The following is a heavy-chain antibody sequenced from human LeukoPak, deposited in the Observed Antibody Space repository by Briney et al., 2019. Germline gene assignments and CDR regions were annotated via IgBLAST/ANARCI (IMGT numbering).Heavy chain of an antibody. Sequence: GGSLRLSCAASGFTFSSEAMSWVRQAPGKGLEWVSFISDNSREIHYADFVKGRFTISRDNFKNTLYLQMNSLTAEDTAIYPCARAPGRDNWGPHVWGQGTLVTVSS. CDR2: ISDNSREI. J-gene: IGHJ4*02. V-gene: IGHV3-23*01. D-gene: IGHD1-1*01. CDR3: ARAPGRDNWGPHV. CDR1: GFTFSSEA.